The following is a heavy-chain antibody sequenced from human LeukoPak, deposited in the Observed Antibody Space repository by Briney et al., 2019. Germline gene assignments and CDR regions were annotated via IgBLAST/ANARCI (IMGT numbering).Heavy chain of an antibody. D-gene: IGHD4-11*01. CDR3: ASSTVTTGRYWYFDI. V-gene: IGHV3-7*01. CDR1: GFTFSTYW. J-gene: IGHJ2*01. Sequence: GGSLRLSCAVSGFTFSTYWMSWVRLAPGMGLEWVANINQDGSGKYYADSGKGRFTISRDNAKNSLFLQMNSLRAEDTAVYYCASSTVTTGRYWYFDIWSRGTLVTVSS. CDR2: INQDGSGK.